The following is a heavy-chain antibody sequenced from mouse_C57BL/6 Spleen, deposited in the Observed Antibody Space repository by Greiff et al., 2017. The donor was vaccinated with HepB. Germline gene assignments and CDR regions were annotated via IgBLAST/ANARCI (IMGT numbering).Heavy chain of an antibody. CDR3: ARKLTTVVVDFDY. Sequence: VQRVESGAELARPGASVKLSCKASGYTFTSYGISWVKQRTGQGLEWIGEIYPRSGNTYYNEKFKGKATLTADKSSSTAYMELRSLTSEDSAVYFCARKLTTVVVDFDYWGQGTTLTVSS. CDR2: IYPRSGNT. CDR1: GYTFTSYG. V-gene: IGHV1-81*01. D-gene: IGHD1-1*01. J-gene: IGHJ2*01.